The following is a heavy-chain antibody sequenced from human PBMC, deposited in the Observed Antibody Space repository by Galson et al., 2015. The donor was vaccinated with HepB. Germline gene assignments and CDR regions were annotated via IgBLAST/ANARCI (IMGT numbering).Heavy chain of an antibody. CDR2: INPNSGGT. CDR3: ARELVRGNWFDP. Sequence: SVKVSCKASGYTFTGYYMHWVRQAPGQGLEWMGWINPNSGGTNYAQKFQGRVTMTRDTSISTAYMELSRLRSDDTAVYYCARELVRGNWFDPWGQGTLVTVSS. D-gene: IGHD6-13*01. V-gene: IGHV1-2*02. J-gene: IGHJ5*02. CDR1: GYTFTGYY.